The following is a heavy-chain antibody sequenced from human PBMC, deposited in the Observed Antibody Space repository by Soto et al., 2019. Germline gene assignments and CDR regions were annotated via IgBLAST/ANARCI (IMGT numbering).Heavy chain of an antibody. D-gene: IGHD6-6*01. CDR2: TYYRSKWYN. Sequence: SQTLSLTCAISGDSVSSNSAAWNWIRQSPSRGLEWLGRTYYRSKWYNDYAVSVKSRITINPDTSKNQFSLQLNSVTPEDTAVYYCARDPIAARPYYYYGMDVWGQGTTVTVSS. J-gene: IGHJ6*02. V-gene: IGHV6-1*01. CDR1: GDSVSSNSAA. CDR3: ARDPIAARPYYYYGMDV.